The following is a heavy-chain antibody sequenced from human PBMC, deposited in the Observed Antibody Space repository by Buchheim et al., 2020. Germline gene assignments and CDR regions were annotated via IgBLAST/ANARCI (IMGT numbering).Heavy chain of an antibody. CDR2: IKSKTSGETT. D-gene: IGHD6-13*01. J-gene: IGHJ4*02. Sequence: DVQLVESGGGLVNPGESLRLSCAASGFTFTPAWMTWFRQGPGKGLEWVALIKSKTSGETTHYAAPVKGRFTISRDDSKNMVYLQMNNLRSEDTAAYYCTADDAAAGSGEFDHWGQGT. CDR3: TADDAAAGSGEFDH. V-gene: IGHV3-15*01. CDR1: GFTFTPAW.